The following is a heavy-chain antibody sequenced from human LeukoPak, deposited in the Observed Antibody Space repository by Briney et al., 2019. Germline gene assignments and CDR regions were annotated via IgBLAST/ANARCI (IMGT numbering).Heavy chain of an antibody. V-gene: IGHV3-21*01. D-gene: IGHD5-18*01. Sequence: GGSLRLSCAASGFTFSSYSMNWVRQAPGKGLEWVSSISSSSSYIYYADSVKGRFTISRDNAKNSLYLQMNSLRAEDTAVYYCARAGPGYSYGYNYYYGMDVWSQGTTVTVSS. CDR3: ARAGPGYSYGYNYYYGMDV. CDR2: ISSSSSYI. J-gene: IGHJ6*02. CDR1: GFTFSSYS.